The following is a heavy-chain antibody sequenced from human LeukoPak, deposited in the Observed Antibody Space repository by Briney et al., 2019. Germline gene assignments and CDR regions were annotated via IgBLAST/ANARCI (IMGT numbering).Heavy chain of an antibody. Sequence: PGGSLRLSCAASGFTFSNVEMNWVRQIPGKGLEWLSFITRSSRIIYYADSVKGRFTISRDNANNSLHLQMNSLRVEDTGIYFCARGSTFGGVISDFWGQGTLVTVSS. J-gene: IGHJ4*02. CDR3: ARGSTFGGVISDF. D-gene: IGHD3-16*02. V-gene: IGHV3-48*03. CDR2: ITRSSRII. CDR1: GFTFSNVE.